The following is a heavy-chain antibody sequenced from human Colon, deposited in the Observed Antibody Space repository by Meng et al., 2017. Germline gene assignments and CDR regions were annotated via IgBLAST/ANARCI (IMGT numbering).Heavy chain of an antibody. Sequence: SLKISCAASGFTFSSYAMHWVRQAPGKGLEWVGFISYDGGNKYYADSVRGRFTISRDNSMNTLYLQMNSLGAEDTALYYCARAPVFGVLSGASDVWGQGTRVTVSS. CDR3: ARAPVFGVLSGASDV. CDR1: GFTFSSYA. J-gene: IGHJ3*01. D-gene: IGHD3-3*01. CDR2: ISYDGGNK. V-gene: IGHV3-30*07.